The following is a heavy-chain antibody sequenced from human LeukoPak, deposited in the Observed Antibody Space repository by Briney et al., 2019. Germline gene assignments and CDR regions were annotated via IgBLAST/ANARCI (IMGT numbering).Heavy chain of an antibody. V-gene: IGHV1-8*03. Sequence: ASVKVSCKASGYTFTNYHINWVRQATGQGLEWMGWMNPNNGDSGYAQKFQGRVTITRDTSISTSYMELRSLRSVDTAVYFCARTTSFTASGYDYWGQGTLVTVSS. J-gene: IGHJ4*02. D-gene: IGHD6-25*01. CDR1: GYTFTNYH. CDR2: MNPNNGDS. CDR3: ARTTSFTASGYDY.